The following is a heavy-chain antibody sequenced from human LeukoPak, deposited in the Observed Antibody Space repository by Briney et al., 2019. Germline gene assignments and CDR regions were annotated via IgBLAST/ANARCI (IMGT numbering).Heavy chain of an antibody. D-gene: IGHD3-9*01. CDR3: ARDSTYYDILTGYYPFDY. V-gene: IGHV1-2*02. CDR1: GYTFTGYY. J-gene: IGHJ4*02. Sequence: ASVKVSCKASGYTFTGYYMHWVRQAPGQGLEWMGWINPNSGGTNYAQKLQGRVTMTTDTSTSTAYMELRSLRSDDTAVYYCARDSTYYDILTGYYPFDYWGQGTLVTVSS. CDR2: INPNSGGT.